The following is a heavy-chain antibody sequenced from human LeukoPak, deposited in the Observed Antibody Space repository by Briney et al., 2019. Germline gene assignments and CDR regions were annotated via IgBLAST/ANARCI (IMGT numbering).Heavy chain of an antibody. D-gene: IGHD6-13*01. V-gene: IGHV3-30-3*01. CDR3: ARGSTSSWSNNWFDS. J-gene: IGHJ5*01. CDR2: ISYDGSNK. Sequence: PGRSLRLSCAASGFTFSSYAIHWVRQAPGKGLEWVAVISYDGSNKHYADSVKGRFSISRDNSKNTLYLQMNSLGAEDTAVYYCARGSTSSWSNNWFDSWGQGTPVTVSS. CDR1: GFTFSSYA.